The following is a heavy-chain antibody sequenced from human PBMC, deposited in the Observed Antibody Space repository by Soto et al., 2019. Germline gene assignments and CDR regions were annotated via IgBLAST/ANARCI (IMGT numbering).Heavy chain of an antibody. CDR3: AKDPGYSSRWYSGADWFDP. V-gene: IGHV3-23*01. CDR2: ISGSGGST. CDR1: GFTFSSYA. Sequence: GGSLRLSCAASGFTFSSYAMSCVRQAPGKGLEWVSAISGSGGSTYYADSVKGRFTISRDNSKNTLYLQMNSLRAEDTAVYYCAKDPGYSSRWYSGADWFDPWGQGTLVTVSS. J-gene: IGHJ5*02. D-gene: IGHD6-13*01.